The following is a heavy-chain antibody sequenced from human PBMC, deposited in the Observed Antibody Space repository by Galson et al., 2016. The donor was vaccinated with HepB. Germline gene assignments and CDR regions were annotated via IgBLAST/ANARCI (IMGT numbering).Heavy chain of an antibody. J-gene: IGHJ5*02. CDR2: IIPIFGTV. D-gene: IGHD2-15*01. V-gene: IGHV1-69*13. CDR3: ARGRPGQVLLPHWYDP. CDR1: GDTFSGYV. Sequence: SVKVSCKASGDTFSGYVFTWVRQVPGQGLEWVGGIIPIFGTVNSAQSFQGRVTITADESTRTVYMELTGLISEDTAVYYCARGRPGQVLLPHWYDPWGQGTLVTVYS.